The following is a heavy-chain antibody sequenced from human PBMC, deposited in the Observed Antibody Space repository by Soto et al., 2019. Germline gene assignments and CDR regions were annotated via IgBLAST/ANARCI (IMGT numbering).Heavy chain of an antibody. CDR1: GYSFTKYW. CDR2: IYPGDSDT. D-gene: IGHD3-10*01. V-gene: IGHV5-51*01. CDR3: ATSGKLEGEKVYDAFDI. J-gene: IGHJ3*02. Sequence: GESLKISCKGSGYSFTKYWIGWVRQMPGKGLEWMGIIYPGDSDTRYSPSFQGQVTISADKSISTAYLQWSSLKASDTAMYYCATSGKLEGEKVYDAFDIWGQGTMVTVSS.